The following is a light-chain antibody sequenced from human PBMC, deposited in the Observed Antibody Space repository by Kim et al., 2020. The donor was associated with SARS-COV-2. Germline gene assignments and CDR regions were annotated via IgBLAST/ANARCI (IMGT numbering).Light chain of an antibody. Sequence: SYELTQPPSLSVSPGQTASIPCSGDKLGDKYVSWYQQKPGQSPVLVMYLNDKRPSGIPDRFSGSNSGSIATLTISETQAMDEGDYYCQAWDSGLVFGGGTQLTVL. CDR2: LND. J-gene: IGLJ3*02. V-gene: IGLV3-1*01. CDR1: KLGDKY. CDR3: QAWDSGLV.